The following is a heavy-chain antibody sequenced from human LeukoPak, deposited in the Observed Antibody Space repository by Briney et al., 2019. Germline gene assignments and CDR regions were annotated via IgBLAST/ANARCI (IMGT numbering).Heavy chain of an antibody. CDR1: GFTFSSYG. J-gene: IGHJ4*02. D-gene: IGHD1-14*01. CDR2: IWYDGSKK. Sequence: GSLRLSCAASGFTFSSYGVHWVRQAPGKGLEWVAVIWYDGSKKYYADSVKGRFTISRDNSKNTLYLQMNSLRAEDTAVYYCARDTRRGGLAYWGQGTLVTVSS. CDR3: ARDTRRGGLAY. V-gene: IGHV3-33*01.